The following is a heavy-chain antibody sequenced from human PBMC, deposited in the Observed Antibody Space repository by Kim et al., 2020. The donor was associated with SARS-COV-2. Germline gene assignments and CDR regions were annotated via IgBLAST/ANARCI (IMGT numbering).Heavy chain of an antibody. V-gene: IGHV3-53*01. CDR1: GFTVSSNY. D-gene: IGHD6-6*01. J-gene: IGHJ6*02. CDR2: IYSGGST. Sequence: GGSLRLSCAASGFTVSSNYMSWVRQAPGKGLEWVSVIYSGGSTYYADSVKGRFTISRDNSKNTLYLQMNSLRAEDTAVYYCASGGQLVRFGYGMDVWGQGTTVTVSS. CDR3: ASGGQLVRFGYGMDV.